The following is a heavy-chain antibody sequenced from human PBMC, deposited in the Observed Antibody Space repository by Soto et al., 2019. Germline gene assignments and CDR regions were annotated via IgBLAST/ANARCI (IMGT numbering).Heavy chain of an antibody. CDR3: AREHLVVPAHHWFDP. D-gene: IGHD2-2*01. CDR1: GGSISSGGYY. V-gene: IGHV4-31*03. J-gene: IGHJ5*02. Sequence: PSETLSLTCTVSGGSISSGGYYWSWIRQHPGKGLEWIGYIYYSGSTYYNPSLKSRVTISVDTSKNQFSLKLSSVTAADTAVYYCAREHLVVPAHHWFDPWGQGTLVTVSS. CDR2: IYYSGST.